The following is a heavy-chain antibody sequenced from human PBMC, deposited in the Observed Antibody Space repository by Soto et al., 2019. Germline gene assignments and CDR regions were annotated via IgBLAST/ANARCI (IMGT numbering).Heavy chain of an antibody. CDR3: VTGRYCSQIL. Sequence: GGSLRLSCAAFGFTVSSNYMTWVRLAPGKGLEWVSLVYSGGATHYAASVKGRFTISTHSSQNTLFLQMNSLRTEDTATYYCVTGRYCSQILWGQGTKVTVSS. D-gene: IGHD1-26*01. CDR1: GFTVSSNY. V-gene: IGHV3-53*04. J-gene: IGHJ4*02. CDR2: VYSGGAT.